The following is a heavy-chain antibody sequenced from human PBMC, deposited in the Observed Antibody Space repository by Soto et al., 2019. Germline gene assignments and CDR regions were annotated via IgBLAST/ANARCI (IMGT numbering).Heavy chain of an antibody. CDR3: ARGGDYRFDC. D-gene: IGHD4-17*01. CDR2: IYPSGST. Sequence: SETLSLTCAVSGGXMSSGYWWSWVRQPPGKGLEWIGEIYPSGSTNYNPSLKSRVTISIDKSKNQFSLKLSSVTAADTAMYYCARGGDYRFDCWGQGTLVTVSS. V-gene: IGHV4-4*02. J-gene: IGHJ5*01. CDR1: GGXMSSGYW.